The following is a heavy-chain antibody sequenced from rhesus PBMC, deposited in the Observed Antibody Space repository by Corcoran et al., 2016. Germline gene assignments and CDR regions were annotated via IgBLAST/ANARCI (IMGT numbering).Heavy chain of an antibody. D-gene: IGHD1-44*01. CDR1: GYSISSNY. CDR3: ARALGNRSGLDS. CDR2: IYGSSWST. J-gene: IGHJ6*01. V-gene: IGHV4-147*01. Sequence: QVQLQESGPGLVKPSETLSLTCAVPGYSISSNYWSWIRPPPGKGLEWIGYIYGSSWSTYYNPSLKSRVTISTDTSKNQFSLKLSSVTAADTAVYYCARALGNRSGLDSWGQGVVVTVSS.